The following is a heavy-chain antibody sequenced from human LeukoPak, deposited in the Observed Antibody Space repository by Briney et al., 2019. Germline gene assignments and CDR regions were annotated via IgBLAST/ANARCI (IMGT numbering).Heavy chain of an antibody. J-gene: IGHJ4*02. CDR1: GFSLSGYW. Sequence: PGGSLRLSCAAPGFSLSGYWMSWVRQAPGKGLEWVARLHADGIEKYYVDSVKGRFTISRDNAKNYLYVQMSSLRVEDTAVYYCARGGYSFDYLGQGTLVTVSS. V-gene: IGHV3-7*01. CDR2: LHADGIEK. D-gene: IGHD5-12*01. CDR3: ARGGYSFDY.